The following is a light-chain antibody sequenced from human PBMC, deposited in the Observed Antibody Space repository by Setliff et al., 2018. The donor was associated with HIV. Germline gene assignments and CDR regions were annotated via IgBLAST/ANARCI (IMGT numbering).Light chain of an antibody. J-gene: IGLJ3*02. CDR2: DTN. CDR3: LVSYSGTWV. V-gene: IGLV7-46*01. CDR1: TGAVTGGHY. Sequence: QAVVTQGPSLTVSPGGTVTLTCGSSTGAVTGGHYPYWFQQKPGQAPRTLIYDTNNRHAWTPARFSGSLLGGKAALTLSGAQPEDEAEYFCLVSYSGTWVFGGGTQLTVL.